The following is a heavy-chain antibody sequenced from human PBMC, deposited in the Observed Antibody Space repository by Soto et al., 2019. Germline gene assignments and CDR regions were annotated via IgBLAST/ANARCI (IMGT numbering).Heavy chain of an antibody. Sequence: QVQLQESGPGLVKPSETLSLTCTVSGGSINSYYWSWIRQPPGKGLEWIGYIYYSGSTNYNPSLNTRATISVDTSKNQFPLKLSSVTAAHTAVYYCARVPWQWLRGYAFAIWGQGTMVTVSS. V-gene: IGHV4-59*01. D-gene: IGHD6-19*01. CDR2: IYYSGST. CDR1: GGSINSYY. J-gene: IGHJ3*02. CDR3: ARVPWQWLRGYAFAI.